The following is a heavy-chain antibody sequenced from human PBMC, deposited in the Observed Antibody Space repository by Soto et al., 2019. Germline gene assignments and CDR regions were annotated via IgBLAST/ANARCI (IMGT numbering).Heavy chain of an antibody. CDR2: MNPGSGDT. Sequence: ASVKVSCKASGCSFTNNDVSWVRQATGQGLEWMGWMNPGSGDTGYAQKFQGRVTMTRDISTATAYMELSSLRSDDTAIYYCARMATFGSLNWFDPWGQGTLVTVSS. V-gene: IGHV1-8*01. J-gene: IGHJ5*02. CDR1: GCSFTNND. CDR3: ARMATFGSLNWFDP. D-gene: IGHD3-16*01.